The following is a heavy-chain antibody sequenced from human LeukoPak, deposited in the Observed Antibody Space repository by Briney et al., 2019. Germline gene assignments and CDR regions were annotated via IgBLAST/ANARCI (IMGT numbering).Heavy chain of an antibody. CDR3: AGEGAGRKHAAGQQSFDY. Sequence: ASVKVSCKASGGTFSSYAISWVRQAPGQRLEWMGWSNAGNGNTKYSQEFQGRVTITRDTSTSTAYMELSSLRSEDTAVYYCAGEGAGRKHAAGQQSFDYWGQGTLVTVSS. D-gene: IGHD6-13*01. J-gene: IGHJ4*02. CDR2: SNAGNGNT. CDR1: GGTFSSYA. V-gene: IGHV1-3*02.